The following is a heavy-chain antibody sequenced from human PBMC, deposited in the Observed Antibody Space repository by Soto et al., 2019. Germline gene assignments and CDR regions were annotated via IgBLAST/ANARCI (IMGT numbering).Heavy chain of an antibody. J-gene: IGHJ5*02. CDR1: GGSISSYY. CDR3: ARDFRDGYSYVRWFDP. D-gene: IGHD5-18*01. CDR2: IYYSGST. Sequence: LSLTCTVSGGSISSYYWSWIRQPPGKGLEWIGYIYYSGSTNYNPSLKSRVTISVDTSKNQFSLKLSSVTAADTAVYYCARDFRDGYSYVRWFDPWGQGTLVTVSS. V-gene: IGHV4-59*01.